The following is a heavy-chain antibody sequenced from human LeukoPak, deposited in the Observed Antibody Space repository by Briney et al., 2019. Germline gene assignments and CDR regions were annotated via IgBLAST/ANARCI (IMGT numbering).Heavy chain of an antibody. CDR3: ARVYYSSSYDYWYFDL. Sequence: SETLSLTCTVSGGSIRNYYWSWIRQPPGKGLEWIGYIYYSGSTNYNPSLKSRVTISVDTSKNQFSLKLSPVTAADTAVYYCARVYYSSSYDYWYFDLWGRGTLVTVSS. CDR2: IYYSGST. CDR1: GGSIRNYY. V-gene: IGHV4-59*01. J-gene: IGHJ2*01. D-gene: IGHD6-13*01.